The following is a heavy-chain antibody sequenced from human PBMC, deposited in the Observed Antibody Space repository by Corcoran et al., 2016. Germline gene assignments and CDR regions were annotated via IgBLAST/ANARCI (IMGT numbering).Heavy chain of an antibody. D-gene: IGHD2-2*01. V-gene: IGHV4-39*07. CDR1: GGSISSSSYY. CDR3: ARVYCSSTSGYNGPYYYYGMDV. J-gene: IGHJ6*02. CDR2: IYYSGST. Sequence: QLQLQESGPGLVKPSETLSLTCTVSGGSISSSSYYWGWIRQPPGKGLEWIGSIYYSGSTYYNPSLKSRVTISGDTSKNQFSLKLSSVTAADTAVYYCARVYCSSTSGYNGPYYYYGMDVWGQGTTVTVSS.